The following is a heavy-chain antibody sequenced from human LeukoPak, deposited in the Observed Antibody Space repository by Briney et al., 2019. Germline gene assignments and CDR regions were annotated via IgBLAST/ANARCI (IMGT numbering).Heavy chain of an antibody. Sequence: GASVKVSCKASGYTFTSYDINWVRQVTGQGLEWMGWMNPNTGNTGYAQKFQGRGTMTRNTSIRTAYMELSSLRSEDMAVYYCAREYGVAAAFGAFDIWGQGTMVTVSS. CDR1: GYTFTSYD. CDR3: AREYGVAAAFGAFDI. J-gene: IGHJ3*02. D-gene: IGHD6-13*01. V-gene: IGHV1-8*01. CDR2: MNPNTGNT.